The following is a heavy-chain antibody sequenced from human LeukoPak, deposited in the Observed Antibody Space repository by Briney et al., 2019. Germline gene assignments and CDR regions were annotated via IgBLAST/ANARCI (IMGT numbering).Heavy chain of an antibody. Sequence: SVKVSCKASGGTFSSYTISWVRQAPGQGLEWMGGIIPIFGTANYAQKFQGRVTITADESTSTAYMELSSLRSEDTAVYYCAREATPYYDILTGSLSPLSYWGQGTLVTVSS. D-gene: IGHD3-9*01. CDR3: AREATPYYDILTGSLSPLSY. V-gene: IGHV1-69*13. CDR1: GGTFSSYT. J-gene: IGHJ4*02. CDR2: IIPIFGTA.